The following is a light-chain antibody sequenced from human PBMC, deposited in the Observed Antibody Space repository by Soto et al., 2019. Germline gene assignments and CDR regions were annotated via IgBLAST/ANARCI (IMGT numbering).Light chain of an antibody. J-gene: IGKJ4*01. V-gene: IGKV1-39*01. CDR3: QESYNSPAVS. CDR1: QNIDNY. Sequence: DIQMTQSPSSLSASVGDRVTITCRASQNIDNYLNWYQHKPGKAPKLLIYATSTLQSGVPARFSGSGSGTEFTLTISTLQSEDFATYFCQESYNSPAVSFGGGTKVDIK. CDR2: ATS.